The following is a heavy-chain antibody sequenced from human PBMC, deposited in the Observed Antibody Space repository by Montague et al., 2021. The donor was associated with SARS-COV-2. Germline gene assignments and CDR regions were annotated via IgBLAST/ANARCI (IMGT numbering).Heavy chain of an antibody. CDR1: GASVGSSD. V-gene: IGHV4-59*02. Sequence: SETLSLTCTVSGASVGSSDWGWIRQSPAKGPEWIVYFFSVGSTDYNPSLKSRATISRDTSKNQFSLKVRSVTAADTAVYYCARETMTADAFDIWGQGTMVTVSS. CDR2: FFSVGST. D-gene: IGHD1-14*01. CDR3: ARETMTADAFDI. J-gene: IGHJ3*02.